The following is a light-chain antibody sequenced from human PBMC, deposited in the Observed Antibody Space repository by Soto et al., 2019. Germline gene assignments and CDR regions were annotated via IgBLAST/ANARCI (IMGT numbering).Light chain of an antibody. Sequence: DIVMTQSPLSLPVTPGEPASISCRSSQSLLYSNGYNYLDWYLQKPGQPPQLLIYLGFNRASGVPDRFSGSGSGTDFTLKISRVEAEDVGVYYCMQALRSRTFGQGTKVEIK. J-gene: IGKJ1*01. CDR2: LGF. CDR1: QSLLYSNGYNY. V-gene: IGKV2-28*01. CDR3: MQALRSRT.